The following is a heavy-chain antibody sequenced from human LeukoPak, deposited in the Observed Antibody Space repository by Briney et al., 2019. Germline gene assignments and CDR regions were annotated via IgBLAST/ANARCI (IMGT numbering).Heavy chain of an antibody. CDR2: INHSGGT. V-gene: IGHV4-34*01. J-gene: IGHJ4*02. CDR1: GGSFSGYY. CDR3: ARGLGRGDY. Sequence: SETLSLTCAVYGGSFSGYYWSWIRQPPGKGLEWIGEINHSGGTNYNPSLKSRVTISVDTSKNQFSLKLSSVTAADTAVYYCARGLGRGDYWGQGTLVTVSS.